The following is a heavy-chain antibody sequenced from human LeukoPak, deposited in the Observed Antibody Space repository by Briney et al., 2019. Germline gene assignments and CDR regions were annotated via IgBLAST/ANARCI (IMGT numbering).Heavy chain of an antibody. CDR3: AKYGHSPYFDY. Sequence: ASVKVSCKASGYTFTNYHIHWVRQAPGQGLEWMGIINPSGGSTSNAQKFQGRVTMTRDMSTSTVYMELSSLRSEDMAVYYCAKYGHSPYFDYWGQGTLVTVSS. CDR2: INPSGGST. J-gene: IGHJ4*02. D-gene: IGHD2/OR15-2a*01. V-gene: IGHV1-46*01. CDR1: GYTFTNYH.